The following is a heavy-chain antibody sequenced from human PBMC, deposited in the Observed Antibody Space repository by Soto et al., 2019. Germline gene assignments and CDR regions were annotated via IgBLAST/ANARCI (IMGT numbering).Heavy chain of an antibody. D-gene: IGHD5-18*01. Sequence: GASVKVSCKASGYTFINSGVSWVRQAPGQGLEWMGWISASNGNTNYAQKLQGRVTVTTDTSTDTAHMELRGLRSDDTAVYYCTRGRDGYSYRAYYYYAMDVWGQGTTVTVSS. V-gene: IGHV1-18*01. J-gene: IGHJ6*02. CDR3: TRGRDGYSYRAYYYYAMDV. CDR2: ISASNGNT. CDR1: GYTFINSG.